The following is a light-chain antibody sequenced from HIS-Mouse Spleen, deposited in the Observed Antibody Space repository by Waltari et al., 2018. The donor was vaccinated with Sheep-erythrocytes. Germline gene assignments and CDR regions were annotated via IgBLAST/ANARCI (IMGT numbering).Light chain of an antibody. CDR2: GKN. V-gene: IGLV3-19*01. Sequence: RITCQGDSLRSYYASWYQQKPGQAPVLVIYGKNNRPSGIPDRFSGSSSGNTASLTITGSQAEDEADYYCNSRDSSGKVFGGGTKLTVL. CDR1: SLRSYY. J-gene: IGLJ2*01. CDR3: NSRDSSGKV.